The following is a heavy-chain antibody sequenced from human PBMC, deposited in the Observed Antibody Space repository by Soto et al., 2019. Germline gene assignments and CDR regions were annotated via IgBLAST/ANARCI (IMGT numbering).Heavy chain of an antibody. J-gene: IGHJ4*02. CDR2: INHSGST. CDR1: GGSFSGYY. V-gene: IGHV4-34*01. Sequence: QVQLQQWGAGLLKPSETLSLTCAVYGGSFSGYYWSWIRQPPGKGLEWIGEINHSGSTNYNPSLKSRVTISVDTSKNQFSLKLSSVTAADTAVDYCARWRRGYSYGFDYWGQGTLVTVSS. D-gene: IGHD5-18*01. CDR3: ARWRRGYSYGFDY.